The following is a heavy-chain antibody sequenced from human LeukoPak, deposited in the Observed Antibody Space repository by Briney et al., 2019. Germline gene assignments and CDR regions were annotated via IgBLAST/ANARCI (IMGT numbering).Heavy chain of an antibody. CDR2: IYHSGST. CDR1: GYSISSGYY. V-gene: IGHV4-38-2*02. D-gene: IGHD2-21*02. Sequence: SETLSLTCTVSGYSISSGYYWGWIRQPPGKGLEWIGSIYHSGSTYYNPSLKSRVTISVDTSKNQFSLKLSSVTAADTAVYYCARGVVVTALLFDYWGQGTLVTVSS. J-gene: IGHJ4*02. CDR3: ARGVVVTALLFDY.